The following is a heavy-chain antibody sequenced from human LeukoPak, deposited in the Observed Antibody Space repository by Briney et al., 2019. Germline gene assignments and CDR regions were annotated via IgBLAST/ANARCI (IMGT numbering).Heavy chain of an antibody. J-gene: IGHJ4*02. Sequence: ASVKVSCKASGYTFTGYYIHWVRQAPGRGLEWMGWINPNSGGTNNAQNFQGRVTMTRDTSISTAYMELSRLRSDDTAVYYCATDDYALSYGDWGQGTLVTVSS. CDR2: INPNSGGT. D-gene: IGHD4-17*01. CDR1: GYTFTGYY. V-gene: IGHV1-2*02. CDR3: ATDDYALSYGD.